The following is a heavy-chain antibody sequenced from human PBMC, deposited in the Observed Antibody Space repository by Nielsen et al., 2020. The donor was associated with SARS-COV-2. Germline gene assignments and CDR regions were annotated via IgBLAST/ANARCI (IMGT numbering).Heavy chain of an antibody. V-gene: IGHV4-59*01. D-gene: IGHD5-18*01. CDR2: IYYSGST. Sequence: SETLSLTCAVYGGSFSGYYWSWIRQPPGKGLEWIGYIYYSGSTNYNPSLKSRVTISVDTSKNQFSLKLSSVTAADTAVYYCARDGYSYGPHYYYYYGMDVWGQGTTVTVSS. CDR3: ARDGYSYGPHYYYYYGMDV. J-gene: IGHJ6*02. CDR1: GGSFSGYY.